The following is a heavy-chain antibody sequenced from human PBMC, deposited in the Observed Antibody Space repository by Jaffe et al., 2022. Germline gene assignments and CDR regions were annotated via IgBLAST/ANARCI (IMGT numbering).Heavy chain of an antibody. CDR1: GYTFTSYG. V-gene: IGHV1-18*01. D-gene: IGHD5-12*01. CDR3: ARDERQIVAIPHDAFDI. CDR2: ISAYNGNT. J-gene: IGHJ3*02. Sequence: QVQLVQSGAEVKKPGASVKVSCKASGYTFTSYGISWVRQAPGQGLEWMGWISAYNGNTNYAQKLQGRVTMTTDTSTSTAYMELRSLRSDDTAVYYCARDERQIVAIPHDAFDIWGQGTMVTVSS.